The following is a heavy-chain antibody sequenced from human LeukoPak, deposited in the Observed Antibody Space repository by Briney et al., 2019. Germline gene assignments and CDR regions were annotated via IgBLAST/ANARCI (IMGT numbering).Heavy chain of an antibody. CDR3: ARAIVLRYFAYNWFDP. CDR2: IYYSGST. V-gene: IGHV4-39*01. D-gene: IGHD3-9*01. J-gene: IGHJ5*02. CDR1: GVSISSSSYY. Sequence: SETLSLTCTVSGVSISSSSYYWGWIRQPPGKGLEWIGSIYYSGSTYYNPSLKSRVTISVDTSKNQFSLKLSSVTAADTAVYYCARAIVLRYFAYNWFDPWGQGTLVTVSS.